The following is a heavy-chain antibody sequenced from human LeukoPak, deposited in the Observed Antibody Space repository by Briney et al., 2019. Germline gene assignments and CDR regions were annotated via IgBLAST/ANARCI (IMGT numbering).Heavy chain of an antibody. Sequence: PSQTLSLTCTVSGGSISSGDYYWSWIRQPPGKGLEWIGYIYYSGSTYYNPSIKSRVTISVDTSRNQFSLKLSSVTAADTAVYYRARVELYYYGMDVWGQGTTVTVSS. CDR3: ARVELYYYGMDV. D-gene: IGHD1-1*01. CDR1: GGSISSGDYY. J-gene: IGHJ6*02. V-gene: IGHV4-30-4*01. CDR2: IYYSGST.